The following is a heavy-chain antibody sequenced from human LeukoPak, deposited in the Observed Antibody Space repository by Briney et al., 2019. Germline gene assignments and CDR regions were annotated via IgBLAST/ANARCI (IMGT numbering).Heavy chain of an antibody. V-gene: IGHV3-33*01. CDR2: IWYDGSNK. Sequence: PGGSLRLSCAASGFTFSGYGMHWVRQAPGKGLEWVAVIWYDGSNKYYADSVKGRFTISRDNSKNTLYLQMNSLRAEDTAVYYCARFDYGGNLGFDYWGQGTLVTVSS. CDR3: ARFDYGGNLGFDY. J-gene: IGHJ4*02. D-gene: IGHD4-23*01. CDR1: GFTFSGYG.